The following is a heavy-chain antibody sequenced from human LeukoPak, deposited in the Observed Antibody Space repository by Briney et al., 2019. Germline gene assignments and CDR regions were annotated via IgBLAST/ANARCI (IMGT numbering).Heavy chain of an antibody. CDR2: IYPGDSDT. CDR1: GYRFITYW. J-gene: IGHJ3*01. CDR3: ARPNITSYYDSRGYDAFDV. V-gene: IGHV5-51*01. D-gene: IGHD3-22*01. Sequence: GESLKISWKGSGYRFITYWIAGVSQMPGKGLEWMGIIYPGDSDTRYSPSFQGQVTISADKSVNTAYLQSSSLKASDTAMYYCARPNITSYYDSRGYDAFDVWGQGTMVTVYS.